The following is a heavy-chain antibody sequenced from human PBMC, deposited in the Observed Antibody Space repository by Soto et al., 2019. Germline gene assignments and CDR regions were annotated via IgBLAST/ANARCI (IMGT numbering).Heavy chain of an antibody. CDR3: ARDPRYCTNGVCYPNYYYYGMDV. V-gene: IGHV1-46*01. D-gene: IGHD2-8*01. CDR1: GYTFTSYY. CDR2: INPSGGST. J-gene: IGHJ6*02. Sequence: ASVKVSCKASGYTFTSYYMHWVRQAPGQGLEWMGIINPSGGSTSYAQKFQGRVTMTRDTSTSTVYMELSSLRSEDTAVYYCARDPRYCTNGVCYPNYYYYGMDVWGQGTTVTVSS.